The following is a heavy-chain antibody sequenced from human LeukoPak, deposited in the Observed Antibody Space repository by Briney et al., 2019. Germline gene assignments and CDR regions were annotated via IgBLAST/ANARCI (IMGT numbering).Heavy chain of an antibody. V-gene: IGHV3-23*01. D-gene: IGHD5-12*01. Sequence: GGSLRLSCAASGFTFSSYGMSWVRQAPGKGLEWVSAISGSGGSTYYADSVKGRFTISRDNAKNSLYLQMNSLRAEDTAVYYCARVEASGYDYGAFDYWGQGTLVTVSS. CDR2: ISGSGGST. CDR1: GFTFSSYG. CDR3: ARVEASGYDYGAFDY. J-gene: IGHJ4*02.